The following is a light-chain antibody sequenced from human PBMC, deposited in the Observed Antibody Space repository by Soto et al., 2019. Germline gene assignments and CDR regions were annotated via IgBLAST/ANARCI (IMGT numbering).Light chain of an antibody. J-gene: IGKJ5*01. CDR2: AAS. CDR1: QGISSY. CDR3: QQLNSYPIT. V-gene: IGKV1-9*01. Sequence: DIQLTQSPSFLSASVGDRVTITCRASQGISSYLAWYQQKPGNAPKLLIYAASTLQSGVPSRFSGSGSWTQFTLTISHLEPEDFATYYCQQLNSYPITFGQGTRLEIK.